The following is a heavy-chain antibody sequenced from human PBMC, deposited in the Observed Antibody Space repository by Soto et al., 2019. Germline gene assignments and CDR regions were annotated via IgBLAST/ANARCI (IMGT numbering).Heavy chain of an antibody. CDR1: GYSVAGYW. CDR3: ARQIYDSGTGPHFQYYFDS. Sequence: PGEFLKISCKGSGYSVAGYWITWVRQKPGKGLEWLGRIHPSDSQTYYSPSFRGHVTISATKSITTVFLQWSSLRASDTAMYYCARQIYDSGTGPHFQYYFDSWGQGTPVTVSS. V-gene: IGHV5-10-1*01. CDR2: IHPSDSQT. J-gene: IGHJ4*02. D-gene: IGHD2-8*02.